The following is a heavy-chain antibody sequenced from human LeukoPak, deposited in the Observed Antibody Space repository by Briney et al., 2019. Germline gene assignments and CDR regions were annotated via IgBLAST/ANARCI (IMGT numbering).Heavy chain of an antibody. J-gene: IGHJ6*03. CDR3: ARENYSSSTEPYYYYMDV. CDR2: IYTSGST. CDR1: GGSFSSGNYY. D-gene: IGHD6-6*01. Sequence: SQTLSLTCTVSGGSFSSGNYYWSWIRQPAGKGLEWIGRIYTSGSTDYNPSLKSRVTISVDTSKNQFSLKLTSVTAADTAVYYCARENYSSSTEPYYYYMDVWGKGTTVTVSS. V-gene: IGHV4-61*02.